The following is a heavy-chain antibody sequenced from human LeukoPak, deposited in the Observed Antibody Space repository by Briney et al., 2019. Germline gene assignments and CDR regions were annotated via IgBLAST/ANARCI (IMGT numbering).Heavy chain of an antibody. V-gene: IGHV3-20*04. CDR2: INWNGVST. Sequence: GGSLRLSCAASGFTFYDYGMSWVRHAPGKGLEWVSGINWNGVSTGYADSVKGRFTISRDNAKNSLFRQMNSLRAEDTALYYCAREGIAARPGPFDYWGQGTLVTVSS. J-gene: IGHJ4*02. CDR3: AREGIAARPGPFDY. D-gene: IGHD6-6*01. CDR1: GFTFYDYG.